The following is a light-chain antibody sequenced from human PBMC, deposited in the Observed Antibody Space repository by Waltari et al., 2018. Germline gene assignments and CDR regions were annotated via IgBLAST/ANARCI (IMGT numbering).Light chain of an antibody. J-gene: IGLJ1*01. CDR3: SSPTTRSTQV. V-gene: IGLV2-14*01. CDR2: DVL. CDR1: SSDIGAYDY. Sequence: QSGLTQPASVSGSPGQSITISCIGTSSDIGAYDYVSWYQQHPGKAPKRLIYDVLTRPSGCAHGCSASKSGTAASLTISGRQAEDEATYYCSSPTTRSTQVFGSGTKVT.